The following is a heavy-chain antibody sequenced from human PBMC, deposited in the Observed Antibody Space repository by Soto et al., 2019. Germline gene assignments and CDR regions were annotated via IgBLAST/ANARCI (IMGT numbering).Heavy chain of an antibody. J-gene: IGHJ4*02. D-gene: IGHD5-18*01. Sequence: TLSLTCTVSGGSISSGDYYWSWIRQPPGKGLEWIGYIYYSGSTYYNPSLKSRVTISVDTSKNQFSLKLSSVTAADTAVYYCARVDSYGSVFDYWGQGTLVTVSS. CDR1: GGSISSGDYY. CDR2: IYYSGST. V-gene: IGHV4-30-4*01. CDR3: ARVDSYGSVFDY.